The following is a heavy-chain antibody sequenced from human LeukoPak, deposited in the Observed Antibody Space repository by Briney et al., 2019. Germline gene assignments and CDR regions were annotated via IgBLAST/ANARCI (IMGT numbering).Heavy chain of an antibody. Sequence: SETLSLTCTVSGGSISSYYWSWIRQPPGKGLEWIGYIYYSGSTNYNPSLKSRVTIAVDTSKNQFSLKLSSVTAADTAVYYCARLTAYYYDSSGYYYGSGSGWFDPWGQGTLVTVSS. D-gene: IGHD3-22*01. CDR1: GGSISSYY. J-gene: IGHJ5*02. CDR3: ARLTAYYYDSSGYYYGSGSGWFDP. CDR2: IYYSGST. V-gene: IGHV4-59*08.